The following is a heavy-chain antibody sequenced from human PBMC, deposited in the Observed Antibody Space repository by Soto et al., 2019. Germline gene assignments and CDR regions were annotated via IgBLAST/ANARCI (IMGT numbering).Heavy chain of an antibody. CDR3: AKGRGGGRGALSPKYYYYGMDV. CDR2: ISGSGGST. CDR1: GFTFSSYA. D-gene: IGHD3-10*01. V-gene: IGHV3-23*01. Sequence: EVQLLESGGGLVQPGGSLRLSCAASGFTFSSYAMRWVRQAPGKGLEWGSAISGSGGSTDYADSVKGRFTTSGDNSRNTLYLQMNSLRAEDTAVYYCAKGRGGGRGALSPKYYYYGMDVWGQGTTVTVSS. J-gene: IGHJ6*02.